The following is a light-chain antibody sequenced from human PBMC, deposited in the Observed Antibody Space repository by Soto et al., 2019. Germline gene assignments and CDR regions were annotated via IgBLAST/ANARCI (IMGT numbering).Light chain of an antibody. CDR3: SSFTNRKTYV. CDR2: DVN. Sequence: QAVVTQPASVSGSPGQSIAISCTGTSSDVGGYNSVSWFQQHPGKAPKLIIYDVNDRPSAVSDRFSGSKSGNTASLTISGLQTEDEADYYCSSFTNRKTYVFGTGTKLTVL. J-gene: IGLJ1*01. V-gene: IGLV2-14*01. CDR1: SSDVGGYNS.